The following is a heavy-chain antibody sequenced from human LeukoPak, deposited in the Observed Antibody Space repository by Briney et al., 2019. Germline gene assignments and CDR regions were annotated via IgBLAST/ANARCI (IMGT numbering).Heavy chain of an antibody. CDR3: ARGGDSSSWSVDY. Sequence: PSETLSLTCTVSGSSISSYYWTWIRQPAGKGLEWIGRIYNSGSTNYNPSLKSRVTMSIDTSKHQFSLKPTSVTAADTAVYYCARGGDSSSWSVDYWGQGTLVTVSS. J-gene: IGHJ4*02. CDR2: IYNSGST. D-gene: IGHD6-13*01. CDR1: GSSISSYY. V-gene: IGHV4-4*07.